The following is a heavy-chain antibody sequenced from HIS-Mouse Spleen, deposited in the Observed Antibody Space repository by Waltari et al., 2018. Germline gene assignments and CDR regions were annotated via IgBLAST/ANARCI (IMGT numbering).Heavy chain of an antibody. Sequence: QLQLQESGPGLVKPSETRSLTCTVSGGAISSSSYYWGWIRQPPGKGLEWSGSIYYSGSTYYNPSLKSRVTISVDTSKNQFSLKLSSVTAADTAVYYCAREIPYSSSWYDWYFDLWGRGTLVTVSS. V-gene: IGHV4-39*07. D-gene: IGHD6-13*01. CDR3: AREIPYSSSWYDWYFDL. CDR1: GGAISSSSYY. J-gene: IGHJ2*01. CDR2: IYYSGST.